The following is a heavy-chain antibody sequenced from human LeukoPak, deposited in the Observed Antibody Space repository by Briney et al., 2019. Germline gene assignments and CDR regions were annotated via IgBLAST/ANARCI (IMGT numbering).Heavy chain of an antibody. CDR3: AKARFGSGWYDN. J-gene: IGHJ5*02. CDR1: GFTFSSYS. V-gene: IGHV3-23*01. CDR2: ISDNGGST. Sequence: AGTLSLTCAASGFTFSSYSMSWVRQAPGKGLEWVSVISDNGGSTYYADSVKGRFTISRDNFKNTLYLQMNSLRAEDMAVYYCAKARFGSGWYDNWGQGTLVTVSS. D-gene: IGHD6-19*01.